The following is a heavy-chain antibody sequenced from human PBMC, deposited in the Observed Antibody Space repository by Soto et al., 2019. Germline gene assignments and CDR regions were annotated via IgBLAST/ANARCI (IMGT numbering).Heavy chain of an antibody. CDR2: ISAYNGNT. J-gene: IGHJ6*04. CDR3: ARVLSGELFYYFGMHV. V-gene: IGHV1-18*01. CDR1: GYTFTSYG. D-gene: IGHD5-12*01. Sequence: ASVKVSCKASGYTFTSYGISWVRQAPGQGLEWMGWISAYNGNTNYAQKLQGRVTMTTDTSTSTAYMELRSLRSDDTAVYYCARVLSGELFYYFGMHVWGEGPTGTVSS.